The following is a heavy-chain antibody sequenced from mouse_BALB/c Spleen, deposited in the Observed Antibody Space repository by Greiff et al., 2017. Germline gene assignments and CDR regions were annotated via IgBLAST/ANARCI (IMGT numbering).Heavy chain of an antibody. D-gene: IGHD2-4*01. Sequence: EVMLVESGGGLVKPGGSLKLSCAASGFTFSSYTMSWVRQTPEKRLEWVATISSGGSYTYYPDSVKGRFTISRDNAKNTLYLQMSSLKSEDTAMYYCTRGGYDYPFAYWGQGTLVTVSA. V-gene: IGHV5-6-4*01. J-gene: IGHJ3*01. CDR1: GFTFSSYT. CDR2: ISSGGSYT. CDR3: TRGGYDYPFAY.